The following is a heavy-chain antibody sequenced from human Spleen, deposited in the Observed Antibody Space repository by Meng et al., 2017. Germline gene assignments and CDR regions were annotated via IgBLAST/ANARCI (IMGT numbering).Heavy chain of an antibody. CDR3: ARESGGKQLWLNWFDH. D-gene: IGHD5-18*01. CDR1: GFTFSSYD. V-gene: IGHV3-30*01. CDR2: ISNDGRNK. Sequence: GESLKISCAASGFTFSSYDMHWVRQAPGKGLEWMGFISNDGRNKYYADSVKGRSTISRDNAKNTLYLQMNSLRAEDTAVYYCARESGGKQLWLNWFDHWGQGALVTVSS. J-gene: IGHJ5*02.